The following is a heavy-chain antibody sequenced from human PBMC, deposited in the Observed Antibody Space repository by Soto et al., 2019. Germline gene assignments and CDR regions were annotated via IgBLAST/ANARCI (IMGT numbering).Heavy chain of an antibody. CDR2: IWYDGSNK. J-gene: IGHJ6*03. CDR3: AREPVSSYDILTGSPYYYMDV. Sequence: GGSLRLSCAAPGFTFSSYGMHWVRQAPGKGLEWVAVIWYDGSNKYYADSVKGRFTISRDNSKNTLYLQMNSLRAEDTAVYYCAREPVSSYDILTGSPYYYMDVWGKGTTVTVSS. V-gene: IGHV3-33*01. CDR1: GFTFSSYG. D-gene: IGHD3-9*01.